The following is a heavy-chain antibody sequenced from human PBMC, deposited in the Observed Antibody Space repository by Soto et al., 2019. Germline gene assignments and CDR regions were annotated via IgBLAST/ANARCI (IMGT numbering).Heavy chain of an antibody. CDR3: ARRYSYGHFDC. V-gene: IGHV4-59*08. Sequence: QVQLQESGPGLVKPSVTLSLTCTVSGASISSSYWSWIRQPPGKGLEWIGYIYNSGSTTYNPSLKSRVTISVDTSKNQFSLRLSSVTAADTAVYYCARRYSYGHFDCWGQGTLVTVSS. CDR1: GASISSSY. J-gene: IGHJ4*02. CDR2: IYNSGST. D-gene: IGHD5-18*01.